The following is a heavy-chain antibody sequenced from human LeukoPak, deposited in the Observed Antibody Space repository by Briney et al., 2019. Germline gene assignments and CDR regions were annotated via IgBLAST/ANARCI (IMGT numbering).Heavy chain of an antibody. Sequence: GGSLRLSCAASGFTFSSFAMSWVRQAPGKGLEWVSGLSGSGSSTYYADSVKGRFTISRDNAKNSLYLQMNSLGAEDTAVYYCARGLRHNAGDYWGQGTLVTVSS. CDR1: GFTFSSFA. CDR3: ARGLRHNAGDY. V-gene: IGHV3-23*01. CDR2: LSGSGSST. D-gene: IGHD1-1*01. J-gene: IGHJ4*02.